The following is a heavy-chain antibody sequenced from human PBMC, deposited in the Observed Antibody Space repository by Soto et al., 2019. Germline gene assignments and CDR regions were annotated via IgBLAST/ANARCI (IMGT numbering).Heavy chain of an antibody. Sequence: GGSLRLSCAASGFTFSSYAMSWVRQAPGKGLEWVSAISGSGGSTYYADSVKGRFTISRDNSKNTLYLQMNSLRAEDTAVYYCAKKDRVRGVIGSIITTGGWFDPWRQGPPVTVPS. CDR3: AKKDRVRGVIGSIITTGGWFDP. D-gene: IGHD3-10*01. CDR2: ISGSGGST. J-gene: IGHJ5*02. V-gene: IGHV3-23*01. CDR1: GFTFSSYA.